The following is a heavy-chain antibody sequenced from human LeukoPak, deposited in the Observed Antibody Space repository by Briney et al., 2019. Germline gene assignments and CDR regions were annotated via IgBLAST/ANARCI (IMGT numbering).Heavy chain of an antibody. J-gene: IGHJ4*02. CDR1: GFTFSDFG. Sequence: PGGSLRLSCAASGFTFSDFGMHWARQAPGKGLEWVAFIAYDGSKKYYAESVKGRFTISRDDSRNTLYLQMSGLKTEDTAVYYCAKNHKAVTNSGVPSQGYWGQGTLVTVSS. V-gene: IGHV3-30*19. CDR2: IAYDGSKK. D-gene: IGHD3-3*01. CDR3: AKNHKAVTNSGVPSQGY.